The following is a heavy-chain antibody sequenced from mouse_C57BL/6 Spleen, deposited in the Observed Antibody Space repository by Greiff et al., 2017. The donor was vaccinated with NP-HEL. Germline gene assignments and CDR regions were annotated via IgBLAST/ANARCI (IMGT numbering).Heavy chain of an antibody. Sequence: EVMLVESGPGLAKPSQTLSLTCSVTGYSITSDYWNWIRKFPGNKLEYMGYISYSGSTYYNPSLKSRISITRDTSKNQYYLQLNSVTTEDTATYYCARVPSTGKGYFDVWGTGTTVTVSS. V-gene: IGHV3-8*01. D-gene: IGHD4-1*02. CDR1: GYSITSDY. J-gene: IGHJ1*03. CDR3: ARVPSTGKGYFDV. CDR2: ISYSGST.